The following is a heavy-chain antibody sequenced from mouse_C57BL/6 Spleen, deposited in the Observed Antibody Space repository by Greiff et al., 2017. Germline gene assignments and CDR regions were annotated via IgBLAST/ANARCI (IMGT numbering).Heavy chain of an antibody. CDR1: GYTFTSYW. CDR3: ARSETGTFWFAY. V-gene: IGHV1-72*01. J-gene: IGHJ3*01. Sequence: VKLMESGAELVKPGASVKLSCKASGYTFTSYWMHWVKQRPGRGLEWIGRIDPNSGGTKYNEKFKSKATLTVDKPSSTAYMQLSSLTSEDSAVYYCARSETGTFWFAYWGQGTLVTVSA. CDR2: IDPNSGGT. D-gene: IGHD4-1*01.